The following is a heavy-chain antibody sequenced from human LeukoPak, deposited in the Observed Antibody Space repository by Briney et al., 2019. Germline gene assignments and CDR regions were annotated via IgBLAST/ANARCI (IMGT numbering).Heavy chain of an antibody. V-gene: IGHV3-23*01. J-gene: IGHJ3*01. Sequence: GGSLRLSCAGSRFTFSSYGMSWVRQAPGKGLEWVSGISGGGGSISYADSVRGRFTISRDNSRNTVYLQMSSLRAEGTAVYYCAKAIGFLDAFDVWGQGTMVTVSS. CDR3: AKAIGFLDAFDV. CDR1: RFTFSSYG. D-gene: IGHD2/OR15-2a*01. CDR2: ISGGGGSI.